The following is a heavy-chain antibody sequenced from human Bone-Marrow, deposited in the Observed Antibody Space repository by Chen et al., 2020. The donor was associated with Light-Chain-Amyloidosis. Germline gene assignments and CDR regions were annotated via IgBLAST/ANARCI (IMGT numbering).Heavy chain of an antibody. D-gene: IGHD3-16*01. CDR2: ITTSANTI. J-gene: IGHJ4*02. V-gene: IGHV3-48*02. CDR1: GFTFITST. Sequence: EVQLVQSGGGLFQPGGSLRLSCAASGFTFITSTMNWVRQAPGKGLEWIAVITTSANTIYYADSVTGRFTISRDSARNSLYLEMTSLRDEDTAIYYCARRGGGQLLRQYFDSWGQGTLVTVSS. CDR3: ARRGGGQLLRQYFDS.